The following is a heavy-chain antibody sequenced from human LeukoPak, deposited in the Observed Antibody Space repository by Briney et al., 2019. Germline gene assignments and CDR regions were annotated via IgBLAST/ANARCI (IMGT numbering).Heavy chain of an antibody. V-gene: IGHV4-39*01. CDR1: GGSISSSSYY. J-gene: IGHJ5*02. D-gene: IGHD1/OR15-1a*01. CDR2: IYYSGST. Sequence: SETLSLTCTVSGGSISSSSYYWGWIRQPPGKGLEWIGSIYYSGSTYYNPSLKSRVTISVDTSKNQFSLKLSSVTAADTAVYYCARHQIGTTEGWFDPWGQGTLVTVSS. CDR3: ARHQIGTTEGWFDP.